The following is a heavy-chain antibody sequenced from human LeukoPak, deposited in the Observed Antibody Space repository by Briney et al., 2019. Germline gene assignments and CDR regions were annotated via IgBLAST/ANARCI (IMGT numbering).Heavy chain of an antibody. J-gene: IGHJ5*02. D-gene: IGHD6-19*01. Sequence: SETLSLTCTVSGDSISSSSYYWGWIRQPPGKGLEWLGSIYYSGSTYYNPSLKSRVTISVDTSKNQFSLKLSSVCAADTALYYCVRHDEAVAGNWFDPRGQGTMGTLSS. CDR2: IYYSGST. CDR1: GDSISSSSYY. V-gene: IGHV4-39*01. CDR3: VRHDEAVAGNWFDP.